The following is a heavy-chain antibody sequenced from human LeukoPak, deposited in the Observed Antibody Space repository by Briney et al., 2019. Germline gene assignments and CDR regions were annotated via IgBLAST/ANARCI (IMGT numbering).Heavy chain of an antibody. J-gene: IGHJ4*02. CDR1: GYTFTGYY. D-gene: IGHD1-26*01. Sequence: GASVKVSCKASGYTFTGYYMHWVRQAPGQGLECIGWINPNSGGTNYAQKFQGRVTMTRDTSISTAYMELSRLRSDDTAVYYCAREAVGATGDVDYWGQGTLVTVSS. CDR3: AREAVGATGDVDY. V-gene: IGHV1-2*02. CDR2: INPNSGGT.